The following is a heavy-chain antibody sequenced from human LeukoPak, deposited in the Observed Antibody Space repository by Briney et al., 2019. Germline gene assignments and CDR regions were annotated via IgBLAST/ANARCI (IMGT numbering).Heavy chain of an antibody. CDR1: GGSISSYY. D-gene: IGHD2-2*01. J-gene: IGHJ6*03. Sequence: PSETLSLTCTVSGGSISSYYWSWIRQPPGKGLEWIGYIYTSGSTNYNPSLKSRVTISVDTSKNQFSLKLSSVTAADTAVYYCARATVVPAMDVWGKGTTVTVSS. V-gene: IGHV4-4*09. CDR3: ARATVVPAMDV. CDR2: IYTSGST.